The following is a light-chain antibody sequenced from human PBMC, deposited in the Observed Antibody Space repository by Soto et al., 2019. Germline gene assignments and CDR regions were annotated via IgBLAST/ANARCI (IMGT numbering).Light chain of an antibody. Sequence: QPVLTQPASVSGSPGQSITISCTGTSSDVGGYNFVSWYQQHPGKAPKLMIYEVTNRPSGVSTRFSGSRSGNTASLTISGLQAEDEADYYCSSYTSNRSPVVFGGGTKVTVL. V-gene: IGLV2-14*01. CDR3: SSYTSNRSPVV. CDR1: SSDVGGYNF. J-gene: IGLJ2*01. CDR2: EVT.